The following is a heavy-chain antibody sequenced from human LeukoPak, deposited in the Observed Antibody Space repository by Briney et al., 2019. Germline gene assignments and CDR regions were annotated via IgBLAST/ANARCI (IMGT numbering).Heavy chain of an antibody. CDR1: GGSISSYY. CDR3: ARRLHSGSYYRVGAFDI. CDR2: IYYGGST. V-gene: IGHV4-59*08. J-gene: IGHJ3*02. Sequence: SETLSLTCTVSGGSISSYYWSWIRQPPGKGLEWIGYIYYGGSTNYNPSLKSRVTISVDTSKNQFSLKLSSVTAADTAVYYCARRLHSGSYYRVGAFDIWGQGTMVTVSS. D-gene: IGHD1-26*01.